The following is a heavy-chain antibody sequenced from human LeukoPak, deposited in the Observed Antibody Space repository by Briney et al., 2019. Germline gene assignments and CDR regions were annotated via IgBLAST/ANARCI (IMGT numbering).Heavy chain of an antibody. Sequence: GGSLRLSCAASGFTFSGYSMNWVRQAPGKGLEWVSSISSSSSYIYYADSVKGRFTISRDNAKNSLYLQMNSLRAEDTAVYYCAAEGDYYDSIYYYGMDVWGQGTTVTVSS. CDR2: ISSSSSYI. CDR1: GFTFSGYS. V-gene: IGHV3-21*01. CDR3: AAEGDYYDSIYYYGMDV. J-gene: IGHJ6*02. D-gene: IGHD3-22*01.